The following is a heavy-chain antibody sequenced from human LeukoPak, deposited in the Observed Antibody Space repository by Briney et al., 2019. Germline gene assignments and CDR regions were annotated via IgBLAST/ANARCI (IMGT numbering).Heavy chain of an antibody. J-gene: IGHJ4*02. D-gene: IGHD3-16*02. V-gene: IGHV1-46*01. Sequence: GASVKVSCKASGYTFTSYYMHWVRQAPGQGLEWMGIINPSGGSTSYAQKFQGRATMTRDTSTSTVYMELSSLRSEDTAVYYCARGGPYYDYVWGSYPPSDYWGQGTLVTVSS. CDR2: INPSGGST. CDR3: ARGGPYYDYVWGSYPPSDY. CDR1: GYTFTSYY.